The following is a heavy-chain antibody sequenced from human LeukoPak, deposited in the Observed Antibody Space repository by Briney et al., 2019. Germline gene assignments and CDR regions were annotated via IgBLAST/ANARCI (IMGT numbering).Heavy chain of an antibody. J-gene: IGHJ5*02. Sequence: PSETLSLTCAVYGGSFSGYYWSWIRQPPGKGPEWIGEINHSGSTNYNPSLKSRVTISVDTSKNQFSLKLSSVTAADTAVYYCARGLTPYAGWFDPWGQGTLVTVSS. V-gene: IGHV4-34*01. CDR2: INHSGST. D-gene: IGHD2-8*01. CDR1: GGSFSGYY. CDR3: ARGLTPYAGWFDP.